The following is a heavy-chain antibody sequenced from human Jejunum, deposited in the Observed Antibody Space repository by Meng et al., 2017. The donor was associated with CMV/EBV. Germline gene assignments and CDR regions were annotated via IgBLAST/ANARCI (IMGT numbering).Heavy chain of an antibody. CDR1: GFLFANYA. CDR2: AYGGGVTT. V-gene: IGHV3-23*03. J-gene: IGHJ4*02. Sequence: SGFLFANYAMAWVRQAPGKGLEWVSIAYGGGVTTYSADFVKGRFTISRDNSMNTVFLQMNSLRTDDTAVYYCARGDSSGTSYFDYWGQGTLVTVSS. CDR3: ARGDSSGTSYFDY. D-gene: IGHD3-22*01.